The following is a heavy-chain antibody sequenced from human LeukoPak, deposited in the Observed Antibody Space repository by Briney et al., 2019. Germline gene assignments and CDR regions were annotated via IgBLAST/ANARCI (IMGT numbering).Heavy chain of an antibody. CDR3: ARLVGGGSYRTYYYGMDV. V-gene: IGHV5-51*01. CDR1: GYSFTSYW. J-gene: IGHJ6*02. Sequence: PGESLKISCKGSGYSFTSYWIGWVRQMPGKGLEWMGIIYPGGSDTRYSPSFQGQVTISADKSISTAYLQWSSLKASDTAMYYCARLVGGGSYRTYYYGMDVWGQGTTVTVSS. D-gene: IGHD1-26*01. CDR2: IYPGGSDT.